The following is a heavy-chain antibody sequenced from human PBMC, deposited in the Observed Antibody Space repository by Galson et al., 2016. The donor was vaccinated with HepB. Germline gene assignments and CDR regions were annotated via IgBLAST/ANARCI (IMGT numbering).Heavy chain of an antibody. V-gene: IGHV3-49*04. CDR2: IRSTPFGGTA. CDR1: GFTFGDYA. Sequence: SLRLSCAASGFTFGDYAMSWVRQAPGKGLEWVGFIRSTPFGGTAEYAASVGDRFTISRNDSKSIAYLQMDSLKPDHTAVYYCAREGADMASVTSLEYWGQGTLVTVSS. J-gene: IGHJ4*02. D-gene: IGHD2-21*02. CDR3: AREGADMASVTSLEY.